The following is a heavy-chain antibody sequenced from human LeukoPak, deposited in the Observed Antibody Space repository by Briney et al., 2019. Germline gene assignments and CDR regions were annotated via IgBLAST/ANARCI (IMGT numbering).Heavy chain of an antibody. J-gene: IGHJ4*02. V-gene: IGHV3-48*03. Sequence: GGSLRLSCAASGFTFSSYEMNWVRQAPGKGLEWVSYISSSGSNIYYADSVKGRFTISRDNAKNSLYLQMDSLRAEDTAVYYCAREELRYSSGSSHSYFDYWGQGTLVTVSS. CDR3: AREELRYSSGSSHSYFDY. CDR2: ISSSGSNI. CDR1: GFTFSSYE. D-gene: IGHD6-19*01.